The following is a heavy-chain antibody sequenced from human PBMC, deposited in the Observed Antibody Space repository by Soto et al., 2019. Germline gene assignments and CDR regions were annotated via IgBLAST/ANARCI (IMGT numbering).Heavy chain of an antibody. Sequence: KPSETLSLTCTVSGGSISSYYWSWIRQPPGKGLEWIGYIYYSGSTNYNPSLKSRVTISVDTYKNQFSLKLSSVTAADTAVYYCARVNNSMATPTLYYFDYWGQGTLVTVSS. D-gene: IGHD5-12*01. CDR1: GGSISSYY. CDR2: IYYSGST. CDR3: ARVNNSMATPTLYYFDY. V-gene: IGHV4-59*01. J-gene: IGHJ4*02.